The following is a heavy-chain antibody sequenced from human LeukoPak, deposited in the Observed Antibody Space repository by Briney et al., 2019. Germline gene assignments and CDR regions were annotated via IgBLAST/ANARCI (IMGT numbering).Heavy chain of an antibody. D-gene: IGHD3-3*01. V-gene: IGHV1-69*02. J-gene: IGHJ6*03. Sequence: ASVKVSCKASGGTFSSYTISWVRQAPGQGLEWMGRIIPILGIANYAQKFQGRVTITADKSTSTAYTELSSPRSEDTAVYYCARTAYSDFWSGYYYYYYYMDVWGKGTTVTVSS. CDR2: IIPILGIA. CDR3: ARTAYSDFWSGYYYYYYYMDV. CDR1: GGTFSSYT.